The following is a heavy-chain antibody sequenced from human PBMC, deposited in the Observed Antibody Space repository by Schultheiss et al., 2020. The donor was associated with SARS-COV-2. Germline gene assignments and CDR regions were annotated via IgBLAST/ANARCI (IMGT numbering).Heavy chain of an antibody. D-gene: IGHD5-18*01. CDR3: ARDSTTAMADYYYYGMDV. CDR2: IYYSGST. Sequence: SQTLSLTCTVYGGSISSDYWSWIRQPPGKGLEWIGYIYYSGSTNYNPSLKSRVTISVDTSKNQFSLKLSSVTAADTAVYYCARDSTTAMADYYYYGMDVWGQGTTVTVSS. CDR1: GGSISSDY. J-gene: IGHJ6*02. V-gene: IGHV4-59*01.